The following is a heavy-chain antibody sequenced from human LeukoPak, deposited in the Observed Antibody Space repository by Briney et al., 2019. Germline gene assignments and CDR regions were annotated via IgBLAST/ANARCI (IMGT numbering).Heavy chain of an antibody. J-gene: IGHJ4*02. V-gene: IGHV3-33*03. Sequence: GRSLRLSCEASGFSFSNYGMHWVRQAPGKGLGWVAVIWNDGSNRNYGDSVKGRFTVSRDNSKNTLYLQMNSLRAEDTAVYYCAKGLRHNWDYSVDYWGQGTLVTVS. D-gene: IGHD1-7*01. CDR3: AKGLRHNWDYSVDY. CDR2: IWNDGSNR. CDR1: GFSFSNYG.